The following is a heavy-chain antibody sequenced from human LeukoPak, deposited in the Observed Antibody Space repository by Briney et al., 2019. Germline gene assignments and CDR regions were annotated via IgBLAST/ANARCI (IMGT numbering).Heavy chain of an antibody. CDR3: ARTYYCDSSAYFDY. Sequence: PGETLSISCKGTGYTFTYYCITCVRLMPGKGLEWMGRIDPIDSYTNYSPSSQGHVTISTDKAISTAYLQWSSLKASDTAMYYCARTYYCDSSAYFDYWGQGTLVTVSS. J-gene: IGHJ4*02. V-gene: IGHV5-10-1*01. D-gene: IGHD3-22*01. CDR2: IDPIDSYT. CDR1: GYTFTYYC.